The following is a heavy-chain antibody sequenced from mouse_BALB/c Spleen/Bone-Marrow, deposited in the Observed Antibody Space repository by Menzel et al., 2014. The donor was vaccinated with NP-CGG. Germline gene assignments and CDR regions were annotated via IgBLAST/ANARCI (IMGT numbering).Heavy chain of an antibody. V-gene: IGHV7-3*02. Sequence: EVKLVESGGGLVQPGGSLRLSCTPSGFTFTDYYMSWVRQPPGKALEWLGFIRNKANGYTTEYSASVKGQFTISRDNSQSILYLQMNTLRAEDSATYYRARDRGLTYFDYWGQGTTLTVSS. D-gene: IGHD2-4*01. CDR3: ARDRGLTYFDY. CDR2: IRNKANGYTT. CDR1: GFTFTDYY. J-gene: IGHJ2*01.